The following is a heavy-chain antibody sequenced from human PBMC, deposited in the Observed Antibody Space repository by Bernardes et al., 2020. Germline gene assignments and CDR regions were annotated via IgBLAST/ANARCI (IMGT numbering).Heavy chain of an antibody. V-gene: IGHV3-21*01. Sequence: GGSLRLSCAASGFTFSSYSMNWVRQAPGKGLEWVSSISSSSSYIYYADSVKGRFTISRDNAKNSLYLQMNSLRAEDTAVYYCARDPCSGGSCYSDAFDIWGQGTMVTVSS. CDR3: ARDPCSGGSCYSDAFDI. D-gene: IGHD2-15*01. J-gene: IGHJ3*02. CDR2: ISSSSSYI. CDR1: GFTFSSYS.